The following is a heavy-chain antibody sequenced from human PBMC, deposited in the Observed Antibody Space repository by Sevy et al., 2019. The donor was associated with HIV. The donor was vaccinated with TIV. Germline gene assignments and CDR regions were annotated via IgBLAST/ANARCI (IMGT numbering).Heavy chain of an antibody. CDR3: AAPPDSPRYYYYYYGMDV. Sequence: QLGGSLRLSCAASGFTFSSYAMSWVRQAPGKGLEWVSAISGSGGSTYYADSVKGRFTISRDNSKNTLYLQMNSLRAEDTAVYYCAAPPDSPRYYYYYYGMDVWGQGTTVTVSS. V-gene: IGHV3-23*01. D-gene: IGHD3-22*01. J-gene: IGHJ6*02. CDR1: GFTFSSYA. CDR2: ISGSGGST.